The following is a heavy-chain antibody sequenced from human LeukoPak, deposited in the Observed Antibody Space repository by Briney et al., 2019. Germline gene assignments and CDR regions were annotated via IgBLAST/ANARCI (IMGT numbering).Heavy chain of an antibody. CDR1: GFVFSSHG. V-gene: IGHV3-33*01. Sequence: GRSLRLSCVASGFVFSSHGMSWVRQAPGKGLEWLTVIWYDGSDQYYADSVKGRFTISRDNSKNTLYLQLNSLRVEDTAVYYCARASCPGNDWRGCFDHWGQGTLVTVSS. J-gene: IGHJ4*02. D-gene: IGHD3-9*01. CDR2: IWYDGSDQ. CDR3: ARASCPGNDWRGCFDH.